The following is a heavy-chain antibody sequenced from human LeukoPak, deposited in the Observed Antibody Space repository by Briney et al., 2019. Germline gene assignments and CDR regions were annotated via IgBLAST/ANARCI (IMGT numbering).Heavy chain of an antibody. D-gene: IGHD2-15*01. J-gene: IGHJ6*02. V-gene: IGHV1-8*01. CDR3: ARGYCSGGSCYFGNYYYYGMDV. CDR2: MNPNSGNT. Sequence: ASVKVSCKASGYTFTSYDINWVRQATGQGLEWMGWMNPNSGNTGYAQKFQGRVTMTRNTSISTAYMELSSLRSEDTAVYYCARGYCSGGSCYFGNYYYYGMDVWGQGTTVTVSS. CDR1: GYTFTSYD.